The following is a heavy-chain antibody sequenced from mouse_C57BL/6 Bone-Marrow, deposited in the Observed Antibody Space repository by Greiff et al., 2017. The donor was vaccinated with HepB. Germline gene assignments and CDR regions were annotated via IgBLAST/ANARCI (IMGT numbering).Heavy chain of an antibody. V-gene: IGHV1-63*01. CDR3: ARSRPLFRRYFVY. CDR2: IYPGGGYT. J-gene: IGHJ2*01. CDR1: GYTFTNYW. Sequence: QVQLQQSGAELVRPGTSVKMSCKASGYTFTNYWIGWAKQRPGHGLEWIGDIYPGGGYTNYNEKFKGKATLTADKSSSTAYMQFSSLTSEDSAIYYCARSRPLFRRYFVYWGQGTTLTVSS. D-gene: IGHD6-1*01.